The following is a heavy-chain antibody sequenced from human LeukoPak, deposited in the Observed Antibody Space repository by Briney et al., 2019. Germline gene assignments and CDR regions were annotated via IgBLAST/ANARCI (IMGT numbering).Heavy chain of an antibody. D-gene: IGHD6-6*01. CDR1: GFTFSSYD. J-gene: IGHJ4*02. CDR2: ISGSGDRT. Sequence: GGSLRLSCAASGFTFSSYDVSWVRQAPGKGLEWVSAISGSGDRTHYADSVKGRFTISRDNSKDTLYLQMNSLRAEDTAVYFCTKLGGYSSSSLRNFGGQGTLVTVSS. V-gene: IGHV3-23*01. CDR3: TKLGGYSSSSLRNF.